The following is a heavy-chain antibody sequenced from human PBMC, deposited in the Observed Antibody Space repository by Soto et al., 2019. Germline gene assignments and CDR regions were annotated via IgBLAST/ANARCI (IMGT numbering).Heavy chain of an antibody. CDR2: ISSSSDYI. CDR1: GFTFTSYT. CDR3: ARARVYATGPLDF. V-gene: IGHV3-21*06. D-gene: IGHD6-13*01. Sequence: PGGSLRLSCAASGFTFTSYTMNWVRQAPGKGLEWVSSISSSSDYIYYADSMKGRVTISRDNAKNSLFLDMNSLTGEDTAMYYCARARVYATGPLDFWGQGTLVTVSS. J-gene: IGHJ4*02.